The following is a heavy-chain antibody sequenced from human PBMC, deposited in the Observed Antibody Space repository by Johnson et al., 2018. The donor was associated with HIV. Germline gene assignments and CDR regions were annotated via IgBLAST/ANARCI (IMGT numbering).Heavy chain of an antibody. CDR2: ISIDGSNK. V-gene: IGHV3-30*18. J-gene: IGHJ3*01. Sequence: QVQLVESGGGVVQPGRSLRLSCAASGFTFSSYGMHWVRQAPGKGLEWVAVISIDGSNKYYADSVKGRFTISRDNSKNTVYLQMHSLRATDTAEYYCAKGGKYSSHRDDGFDVWGQGTMVTVSS. CDR3: AKGGKYSSHRDDGFDV. CDR1: GFTFSSYG. D-gene: IGHD6-6*01.